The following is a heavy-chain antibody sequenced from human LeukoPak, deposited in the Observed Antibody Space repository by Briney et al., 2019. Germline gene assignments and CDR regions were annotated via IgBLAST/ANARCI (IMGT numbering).Heavy chain of an antibody. J-gene: IGHJ3*02. Sequence: GGSLRLSCAASGFTVSSNYMTWVRQAPGKGLEWVSVIYSGGSTHYADSVEGRFTISRDISKNTLYLQMNSLRAEDTAVYCCARGKSEGAFDIWGQGTMVTVSS. CDR3: ARGKSEGAFDI. V-gene: IGHV3-53*01. CDR1: GFTVSSNY. D-gene: IGHD3-3*01. CDR2: IYSGGST.